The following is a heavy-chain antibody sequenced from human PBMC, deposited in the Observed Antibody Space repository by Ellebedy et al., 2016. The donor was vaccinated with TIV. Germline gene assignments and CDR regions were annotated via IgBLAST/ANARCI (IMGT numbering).Heavy chain of an antibody. V-gene: IGHV4-59*01. Sequence: MPSETLSLTCTVSGASISGYYWSWIRQPPGKGLEWIGYIYYSGFTNYNPSLKSRVTISVDTSKNQFYLRLSSVTAADTAVYYCARGNGYNLYWGRGTLVTVSS. J-gene: IGHJ4*02. CDR1: GASISGYY. D-gene: IGHD5-24*01. CDR3: ARGNGYNLY. CDR2: IYYSGFT.